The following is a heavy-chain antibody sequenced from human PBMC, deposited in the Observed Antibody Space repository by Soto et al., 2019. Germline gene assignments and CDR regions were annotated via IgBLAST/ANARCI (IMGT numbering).Heavy chain of an antibody. CDR3: ASGGWGSRWYEGGSRIDY. D-gene: IGHD6-13*01. Sequence: EVQLVESGGGLVQPGGSLRLSCAASGFTFSSYDMHWVRQVAGKGLEWVSAIGVAGDTYYPDSVKGRFTISRENAKNSVYLQMNSLRAEDTAVYYCASGGWGSRWYEGGSRIDYWGQGTLVTVSS. CDR2: IGVAGDT. CDR1: GFTFSSYD. V-gene: IGHV3-13*01. J-gene: IGHJ4*02.